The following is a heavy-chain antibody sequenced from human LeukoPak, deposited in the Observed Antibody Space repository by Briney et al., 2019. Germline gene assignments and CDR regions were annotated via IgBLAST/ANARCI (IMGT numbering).Heavy chain of an antibody. V-gene: IGHV3-74*01. D-gene: IGHD2-21*01. Sequence: GGSLRLSCAASGFTFGSHWMHWVRQAPGKGLVWVSRINSDGGSTSYADSVKGRFTISRDNAKNTLYLQMDSLRAEDTAVYYCARGPHNANFHAGDCWGQGTLVTVSS. CDR3: ARGPHNANFHAGDC. CDR1: GFTFGSHW. J-gene: IGHJ4*02. CDR2: INSDGGST.